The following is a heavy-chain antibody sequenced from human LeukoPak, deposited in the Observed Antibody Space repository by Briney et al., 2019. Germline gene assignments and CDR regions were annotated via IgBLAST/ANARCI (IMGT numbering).Heavy chain of an antibody. V-gene: IGHV4-59*01. CDR1: GASITSYY. Sequence: SETLSLTCTVPGASITSYYWSWIRQPPGKGLEWIGYIYYTGSTNYNPSLKSRVTISVDTSKNQFSLQLISVTAADTALYYCARGRQWLVDRGVDYWGQGTLVTVSS. CDR3: ARGRQWLVDRGVDY. J-gene: IGHJ4*02. CDR2: IYYTGST. D-gene: IGHD6-19*01.